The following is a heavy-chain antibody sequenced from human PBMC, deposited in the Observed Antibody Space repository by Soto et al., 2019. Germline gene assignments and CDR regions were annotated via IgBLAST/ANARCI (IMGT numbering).Heavy chain of an antibody. CDR2: ISGYNGNT. CDR3: ASVDYYDSSGNYGY. Sequence: QVQLVQSGAEVKKPGASVKVSCKASGYTFTIYGISWVRQATGQGLEWMGWISGYNGNTDYAQNLQDRVTLTTDASTSSVYMGLRGRRSDDTAVYYCASVDYYDSSGNYGYWGQGTLMNAS. V-gene: IGHV1-18*04. J-gene: IGHJ4*02. D-gene: IGHD3-22*01. CDR1: GYTFTIYG.